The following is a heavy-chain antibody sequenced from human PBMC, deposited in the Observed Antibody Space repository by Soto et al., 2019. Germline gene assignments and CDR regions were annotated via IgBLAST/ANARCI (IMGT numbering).Heavy chain of an antibody. V-gene: IGHV3-23*01. CDR3: AKGASITMIVVVITAFDY. Sequence: GGSLRLSCAASGFTFSSYAMSWVRQAPGKGLEWVSAISGSGGSTYYADSVKGRFTISRDNSKNTLYLQMNSLRAEDTAVYYCAKGASITMIVVVITAFDYWGQGTLVTVSS. D-gene: IGHD3-22*01. J-gene: IGHJ4*02. CDR2: ISGSGGST. CDR1: GFTFSSYA.